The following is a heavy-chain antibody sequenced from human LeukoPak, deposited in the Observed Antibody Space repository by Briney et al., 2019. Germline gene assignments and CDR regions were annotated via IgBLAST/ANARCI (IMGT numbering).Heavy chain of an antibody. CDR2: MNPNSGDT. CDR1: GYTFTSYE. J-gene: IGHJ6*02. Sequence: ASVRVSCKASGYTFTSYEIMWVRQATGQGLEWMGWMNPNSGDTGYAQKFQGRVTMNRDTSKSTAYMDLSNLRSEDTAVYYCARAPRQLSHYYGLDVWGQGTTVTVSS. CDR3: ARAPRQLSHYYGLDV. D-gene: IGHD5-18*01. V-gene: IGHV1-8*01.